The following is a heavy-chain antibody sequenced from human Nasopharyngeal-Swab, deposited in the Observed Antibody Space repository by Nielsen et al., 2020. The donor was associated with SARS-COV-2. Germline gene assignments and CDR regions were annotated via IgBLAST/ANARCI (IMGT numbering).Heavy chain of an antibody. CDR2: TYYRSKWYN. Sequence: SCAISGDSVSSNSAAWNWIRQSPSRGLEWLGRTYYRSKWYNYYAVSVKSRITINPDTSKNQFSLQLNSVTPEDTAVYYCASLGWELLHAFDIWGQGTMVTVSS. CDR1: GDSVSSNSAA. J-gene: IGHJ3*02. CDR3: ASLGWELLHAFDI. D-gene: IGHD1-26*01. V-gene: IGHV6-1*01.